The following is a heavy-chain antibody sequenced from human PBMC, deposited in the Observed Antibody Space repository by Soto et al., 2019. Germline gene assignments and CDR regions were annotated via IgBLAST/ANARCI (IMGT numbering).Heavy chain of an antibody. D-gene: IGHD1-26*01. V-gene: IGHV1-8*01. CDR3: ARVFTVRRGTGSDY. Sequence: QVQLVQSGAEVKKPGASVKVSCKTSGYTFPSYDIHWVRQAAGQGLEWMGWMNPYSGNTGYAQNFQVRVTMTRNTSITTAYMDLSGLTSDDTAVYYCARVFTVRRGTGSDYWGQGTLVTVSS. CDR1: GYTFPSYD. CDR2: MNPYSGNT. J-gene: IGHJ4*02.